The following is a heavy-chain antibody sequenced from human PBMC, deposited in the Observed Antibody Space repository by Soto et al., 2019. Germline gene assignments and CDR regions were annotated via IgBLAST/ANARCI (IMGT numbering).Heavy chain of an antibody. Sequence: GGSLRLSCAGSGFSFSSYVLSWVRQAPGRGLEWAAATSYDGNNRYYADSVKGRFIISRDNSKNTLDLEMETPRPEDTAVYYCAGVYYGGDSVNNFWGQGTPVTVSS. CDR3: AGVYYGGDSVNNF. J-gene: IGHJ4*02. CDR1: GFSFSSYV. V-gene: IGHV3-30-3*01. D-gene: IGHD2-21*02. CDR2: TSYDGNNR.